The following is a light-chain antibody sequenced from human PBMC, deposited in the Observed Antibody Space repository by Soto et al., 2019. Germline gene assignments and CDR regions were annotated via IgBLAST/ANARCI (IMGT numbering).Light chain of an antibody. CDR3: QQYNSTLMT. V-gene: IGKV3-15*01. CDR1: QSVSSY. J-gene: IGKJ5*01. CDR2: GAP. Sequence: EFVLTQSPCSLSLSPGERATLSCRASQSVSSYLAWYQQKPGQAPRLLIYGAPTWATGIPARFSGSGSGTEFTLTISSLQSEDFEIYYCQQYNSTLMTFGQGTRLEIK.